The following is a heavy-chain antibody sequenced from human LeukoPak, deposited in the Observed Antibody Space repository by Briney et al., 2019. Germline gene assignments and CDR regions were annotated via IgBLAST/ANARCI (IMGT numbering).Heavy chain of an antibody. D-gene: IGHD2-15*01. CDR3: ARRDCSGGSCANNYDY. CDR1: GFTFDDYA. Sequence: GRSLRLSCVASGFTFDDYAMHRVRQAPGKGLEWVSGISWNSDVIVYADSVRGRFTISRDNARNSLYLQMNSLRPEDTALYYCARRDCSGGSCANNYDYWGQGTLVTVST. J-gene: IGHJ4*02. CDR2: ISWNSDVI. V-gene: IGHV3-9*01.